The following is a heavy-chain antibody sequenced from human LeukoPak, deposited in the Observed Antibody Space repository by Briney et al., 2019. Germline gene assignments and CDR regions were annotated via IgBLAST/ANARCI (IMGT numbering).Heavy chain of an antibody. Sequence: PSETLSLTCTVSGGSISSYYWSSIRQPPGKGLEWIGSIYHSGSTYYNPSLKSRVTISVDTSKNQFSLKLTSVTAADAAVYYCAREAYCSGGSCYSGYFDSWGQGTLVTVSS. D-gene: IGHD2-15*01. CDR2: IYHSGST. CDR1: GGSISSYY. V-gene: IGHV4-38-2*02. J-gene: IGHJ4*02. CDR3: AREAYCSGGSCYSGYFDS.